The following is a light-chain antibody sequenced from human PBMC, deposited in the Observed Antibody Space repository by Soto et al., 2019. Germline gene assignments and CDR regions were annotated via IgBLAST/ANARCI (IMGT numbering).Light chain of an antibody. CDR3: QQRSNWRCT. V-gene: IGKV3-11*01. J-gene: IGKJ2*02. CDR2: DAS. CDR1: QSVSSY. Sequence: EIVLTQSPATLSLSPGARATLSCRASQSVSSYLAWYQQKPGQAPRLLIYDASNRATGIPARFSGSGSGTDFTLTISSLEPEDFAVYYCQQRSNWRCTFGQGTKLEIK.